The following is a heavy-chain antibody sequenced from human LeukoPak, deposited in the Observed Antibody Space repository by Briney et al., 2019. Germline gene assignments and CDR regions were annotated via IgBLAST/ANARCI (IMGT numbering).Heavy chain of an antibody. Sequence: GGTLRLSCAASGFTLSRYWRRGVPQARGKGLEWVANIKQDGSETYSVASVTGRFTISRDNAKTSLYLQMNSLRAEDTAVYYCVMYSRADYWGQGTLVTVSS. J-gene: IGHJ4*02. D-gene: IGHD6-13*01. CDR3: VMYSRADY. V-gene: IGHV3-7*01. CDR1: GFTLSRYW. CDR2: IKQDGSET.